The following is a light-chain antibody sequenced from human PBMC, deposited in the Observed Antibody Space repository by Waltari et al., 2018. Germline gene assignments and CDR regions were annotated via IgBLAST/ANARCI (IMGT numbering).Light chain of an antibody. CDR1: SSDVGSYNL. J-gene: IGLJ2*01. CDR3: CSYAGSNTVL. V-gene: IGLV2-23*02. Sequence: QSALTQPASVSGSPEQSITISCPGTSSDVGSYNLVSWYQQHPGKAPKLMISEVNERTSGVSIRFSGSKSGNTASLTISGLQAEDEADYYCCSYAGSNTVLFGGGTKLTVL. CDR2: EVN.